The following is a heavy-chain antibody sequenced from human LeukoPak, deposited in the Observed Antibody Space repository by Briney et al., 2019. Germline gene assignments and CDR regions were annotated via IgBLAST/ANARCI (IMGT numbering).Heavy chain of an antibody. Sequence: GGSLRLSCAASGFSFSSYAMSWVRQAPGKGLEWVSGISAGGGTTYYADSVKGRFTISRDNSKNTLYLQVDSLRAEDTAVYYCAKDLPAYGGKSEVYWGQGTLVTVSS. J-gene: IGHJ4*02. CDR3: AKDLPAYGGKSEVY. CDR1: GFSFSSYA. D-gene: IGHD4-23*01. V-gene: IGHV3-23*01. CDR2: ISAGGGTT.